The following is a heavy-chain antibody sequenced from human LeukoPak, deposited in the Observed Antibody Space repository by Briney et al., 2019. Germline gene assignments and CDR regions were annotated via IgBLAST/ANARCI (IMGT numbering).Heavy chain of an antibody. V-gene: IGHV1-69*05. Sequence: SVKVSCKASGGTFSSYAISWVRQAPGQGLEWMGGIIPIFGTANYAQKFQGRVTITTDESTSTAYMELSSLRSEDTAVYYCARDRVPWNYRNYYYYMDVWGKGTTVTASS. CDR3: ARDRVPWNYRNYYYYMDV. CDR2: IIPIFGTA. J-gene: IGHJ6*03. D-gene: IGHD1-7*01. CDR1: GGTFSSYA.